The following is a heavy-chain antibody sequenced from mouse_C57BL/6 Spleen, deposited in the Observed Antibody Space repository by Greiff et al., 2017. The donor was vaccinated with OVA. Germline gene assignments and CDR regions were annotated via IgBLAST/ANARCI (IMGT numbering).Heavy chain of an antibody. V-gene: IGHV5-17*01. CDR1: GFTFSDYG. CDR3: ARTGSSPHWYFDV. CDR2: ISSGSSTI. J-gene: IGHJ1*03. D-gene: IGHD1-1*01. Sequence: EVQGVESGGGLVKPGGSLKLSCAASGFTFSDYGMHWVRQAPEKGLEWVAYISSGSSTIYYADTLKGRFTISRDNAKNTLFLQMTSLRSEDTAMSYCARTGSSPHWYFDVWGTGTTVTVSS.